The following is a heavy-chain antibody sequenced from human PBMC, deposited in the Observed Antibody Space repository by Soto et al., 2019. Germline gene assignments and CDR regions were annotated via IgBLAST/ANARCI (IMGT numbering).Heavy chain of an antibody. D-gene: IGHD7-27*01. Sequence: QVLESGGGLVQPGGSLRLSCAASGFTFSCCAMSWVRQAPGKGLEWVSTIHGDGDYTHDTDSVKGRFTISRDNSRNTLYLQMYSLRADDTAVYYCAKNRGAGDYSNWSFAVWGRGTLVTVSS. CDR2: IHGDGDYT. J-gene: IGHJ2*01. CDR3: AKNRGAGDYSNWSFAV. CDR1: GFTFSCCA. V-gene: IGHV3-23*01.